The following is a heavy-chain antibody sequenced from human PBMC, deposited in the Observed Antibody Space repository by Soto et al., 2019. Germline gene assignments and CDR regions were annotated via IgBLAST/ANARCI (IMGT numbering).Heavy chain of an antibody. CDR2: INPNSGGT. D-gene: IGHD2-15*01. J-gene: IGHJ6*02. CDR3: ARDSLQILGYCSGGSCYSHYYYYGMDV. CDR1: GYTFTGYY. Sequence: ASVKVSCKASGYTFTGYYMHWVRQAPGQGLEWMGWINPNSGGTNYAQKFQGWVTMTRDTSISTAYMELSRLRSDDTAVYYCARDSLQILGYCSGGSCYSHYYYYGMDVWGQGTTVTVSS. V-gene: IGHV1-2*04.